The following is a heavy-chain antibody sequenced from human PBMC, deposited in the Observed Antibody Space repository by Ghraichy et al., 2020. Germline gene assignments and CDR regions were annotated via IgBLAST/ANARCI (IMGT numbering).Heavy chain of an antibody. CDR1: GGSIRSYS. J-gene: IGHJ4*02. D-gene: IGHD6-13*01. Sequence: LRLSCAVSGGSIRSYSWNWIRQSPDKGLEWIGYIFYSGSTNYNPSLKSRVTISVDTTNNQLSLKLSSVTAADTAVYYCATMRESWEAAADYFFDYWGQGTLVTVSS. V-gene: IGHV4-59*03. CDR3: ATMRESWEAAADYFFDY. CDR2: IFYSGST.